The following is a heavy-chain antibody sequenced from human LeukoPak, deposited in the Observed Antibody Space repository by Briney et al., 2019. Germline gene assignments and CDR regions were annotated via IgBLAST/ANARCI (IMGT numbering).Heavy chain of an antibody. CDR2: INPSGDIT. Sequence: GGSLRLSCAASGFTFSNHGMDWVRQAPGKGLEWVSGINPSGDITYYADSVKGRFTISRDNSKNTLYLEVVSLTAEDTAVYYCAKDDAWLRFGEWSQGTLVTVSS. CDR3: AKDDAWLRFGE. CDR1: GFTFSNHG. J-gene: IGHJ4*02. V-gene: IGHV3-23*01. D-gene: IGHD3-10*01.